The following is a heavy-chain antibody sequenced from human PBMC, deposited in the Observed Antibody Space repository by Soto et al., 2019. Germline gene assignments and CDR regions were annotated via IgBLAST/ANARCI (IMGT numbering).Heavy chain of an antibody. J-gene: IGHJ4*02. CDR1: GFTFSSYA. D-gene: IGHD3-10*01. V-gene: IGHV3-23*01. CDR2: ISGSGGST. CDR3: AKVTLLWFGELLYYFDY. Sequence: GGSLRLSCAASGFTFSSYAMSWVRQAPGKGLEWVSAISGSGGSTYYADSVKGRFTISRDNSENTLYLQMNSLRAEDTAVYYCAKVTLLWFGELLYYFDYWGQGTLVTVSS.